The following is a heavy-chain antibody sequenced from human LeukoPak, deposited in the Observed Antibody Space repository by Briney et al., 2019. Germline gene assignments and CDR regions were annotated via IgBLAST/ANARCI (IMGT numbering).Heavy chain of an antibody. CDR1: GFTFSSYG. CDR3: AKEGGITSSWYLSPYFDY. CDR2: ISYDGSNT. J-gene: IGHJ4*02. D-gene: IGHD6-13*01. Sequence: GGSLRLSCAASGFTFSSYGMHWVRQAPGKGLEWVAVISYDGSNTYYADSVKGRFTISRDNSKNTLYLQMNSLRAEDTAVYYCAKEGGITSSWYLSPYFDYWGQGTLVTVSS. V-gene: IGHV3-30*18.